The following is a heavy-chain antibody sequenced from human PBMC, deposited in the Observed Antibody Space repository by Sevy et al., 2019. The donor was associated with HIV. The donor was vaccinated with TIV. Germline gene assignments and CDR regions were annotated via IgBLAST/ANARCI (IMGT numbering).Heavy chain of an antibody. CDR3: ARDPRLLSYYYDAQYLQH. Sequence: ASVKVSCKASGYTFTHYAVNWVRQAPGQGLEWMGWINTDTGNPTYAHGFTGRFVFSFDTSVSTAYLQISSLKAEDTAVYFCARDPRLLSYYYDAQYLQHWGQGTLVTVSS. CDR1: GYTFTHYA. J-gene: IGHJ1*01. CDR2: INTDTGNP. V-gene: IGHV7-4-1*02. D-gene: IGHD3-22*01.